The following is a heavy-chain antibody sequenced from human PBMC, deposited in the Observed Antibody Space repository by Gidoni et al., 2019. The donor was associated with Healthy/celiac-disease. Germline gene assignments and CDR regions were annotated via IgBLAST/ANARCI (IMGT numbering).Heavy chain of an antibody. D-gene: IGHD1-7*01. Sequence: EVQLLESGGGLVKPGGSLRLSCAASGFTFSSHCMNWVRQDPGQGLEWVSSISSSSSYIYYADSVKGRFTISRDNAKNSLYLQMNSLRAEDTAVYYCARDGYNWNYVRLGENWFDPWGQGTLVTVSS. CDR2: ISSSSSYI. CDR1: GFTFSSHC. CDR3: ARDGYNWNYVRLGENWFDP. J-gene: IGHJ5*02. V-gene: IGHV3-21*01.